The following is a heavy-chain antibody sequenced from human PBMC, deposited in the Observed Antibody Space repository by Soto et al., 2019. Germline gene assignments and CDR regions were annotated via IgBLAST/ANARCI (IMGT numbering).Heavy chain of an antibody. D-gene: IGHD3-16*01. Sequence: QVQLVESGGGVVQPGRSLRLSCAASGFTFSNYGMHWVRQAPGKGLEGVAIIWYDGSNDYYVDSVKGRFTISRDNSKNTLSMQMNSLRAEDTAVYYCARDRGELQLLDHGLDVWGQGTTVTVSS. V-gene: IGHV3-33*01. CDR1: GFTFSNYG. J-gene: IGHJ6*02. CDR3: ARDRGELQLLDHGLDV. CDR2: IWYDGSND.